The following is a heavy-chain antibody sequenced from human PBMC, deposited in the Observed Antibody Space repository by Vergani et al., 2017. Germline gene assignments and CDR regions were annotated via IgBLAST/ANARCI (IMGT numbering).Heavy chain of an antibody. CDR2: IYYSGST. CDR3: ARGEWYYDSSGYDFTPVDY. D-gene: IGHD3-22*01. V-gene: IGHV4-34*11. Sequence: QVQLQQWGAGLLKPSETLSLTCAVYGGSFSGYYWSWIRQPPGKGLEWIGYIYYSGSTNYNPSLKSRVTISVDTSKNQFSLKLSSVTAADTAVYYCARGEWYYDSSGYDFTPVDYWGQGTLVTVSS. CDR1: GGSFSGYY. J-gene: IGHJ4*02.